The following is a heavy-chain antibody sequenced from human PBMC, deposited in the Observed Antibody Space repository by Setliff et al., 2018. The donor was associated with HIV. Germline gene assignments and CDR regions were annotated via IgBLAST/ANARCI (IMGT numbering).Heavy chain of an antibody. Sequence: SETLSLTCAVYGGSFSGYYWGWIRQAQGRGLEWIGSIYNSGSTYYNPSLKSRIIISSDTSKNQSSLRLTSVTAADTAVYFCARSLAGLMNYFDYWGQGMLVTVSS. D-gene: IGHD6-19*01. CDR2: IYNSGST. CDR3: ARSLAGLMNYFDY. CDR1: GGSFSGYY. J-gene: IGHJ4*02. V-gene: IGHV4-59*05.